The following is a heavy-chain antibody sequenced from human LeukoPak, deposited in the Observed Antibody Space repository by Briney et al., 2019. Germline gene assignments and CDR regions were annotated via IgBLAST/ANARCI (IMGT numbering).Heavy chain of an antibody. J-gene: IGHJ4*02. D-gene: IGHD6-19*01. Sequence: PGGALRLSCAASGFTFSNAWMSWVRQAPGRGLEWVGRIKSKTDGGTTDYAAPVKGRFTISRDDSKNPLYLQMNSLKTEDTAVYYCTTVRRAVAGPIDYWGQGTLVTVPS. CDR3: TTVRRAVAGPIDY. CDR1: GFTFSNAW. CDR2: IKSKTDGGTT. V-gene: IGHV3-15*01.